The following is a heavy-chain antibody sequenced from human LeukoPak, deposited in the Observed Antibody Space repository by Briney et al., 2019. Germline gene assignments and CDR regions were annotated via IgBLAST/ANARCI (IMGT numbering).Heavy chain of an antibody. V-gene: IGHV3-30*02. CDR2: IRSDGSNK. J-gene: IGHJ4*02. D-gene: IGHD3-9*01. Sequence: GGSLRLSCAASGFTFSSYGMHWVRQAPGKGLEWVAFIRSDGSNKYYADSVKGRFTIPRDNAKNSLYLQMNSLRAEDTAVYYCARVIGSVCDILTDALLDYWGQGTLVTVSS. CDR1: GFTFSSYG. CDR3: ARVIGSVCDILTDALLDY.